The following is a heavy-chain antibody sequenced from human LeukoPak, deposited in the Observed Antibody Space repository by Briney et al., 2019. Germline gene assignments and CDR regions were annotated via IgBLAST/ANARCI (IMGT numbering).Heavy chain of an antibody. CDR3: ARPRSGGYNYGDYYYYGMDV. V-gene: IGHV1-18*01. CDR1: GYTFTSYG. J-gene: IGHJ6*02. D-gene: IGHD5-24*01. CDR2: ISAYNGNT. Sequence: WASVKVSCKASGYTFTSYGISWVRQAPGQGLEGMGWISAYNGNTNYAQKLQGRVTMTTDTSTSTAYMELRSLRSDDTAVYYCARPRSGGYNYGDYYYYGMDVWGQGTTVTVSS.